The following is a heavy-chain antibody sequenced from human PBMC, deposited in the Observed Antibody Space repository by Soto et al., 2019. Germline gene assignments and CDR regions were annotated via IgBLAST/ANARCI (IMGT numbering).Heavy chain of an antibody. CDR1: GFTFSSYG. D-gene: IGHD4-17*01. CDR2: MWYDGSNK. CDR3: ARDGDVYGDSETLGAYFDF. Sequence: ESGGGVVQPGRSLRLSCAASGFTFSSYGMHWVRQAPGKGLEWVAVMWYDGSNKYYADSVKGRFTISRDNSKNTLYLQMDSLRAEDTAVYYCARDGDVYGDSETLGAYFDFWGQGTLVTVSS. V-gene: IGHV3-33*01. J-gene: IGHJ4*02.